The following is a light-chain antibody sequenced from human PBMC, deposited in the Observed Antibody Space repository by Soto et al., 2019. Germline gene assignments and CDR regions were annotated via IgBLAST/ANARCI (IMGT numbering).Light chain of an antibody. CDR1: SSDVGGYNY. CDR2: DVX. J-gene: IGLJ2*01. V-gene: IGLV2-14*01. Sequence: QSVLTQPAPVSGSPGQSITISCTGTSSDVGGYNYVSWYQQHPGKAPKLMIYDVXXRPXGVSNRFSGSQSGNTASLTISGXXXXXXXXXXCSSYTSSSTLVVFGGGTKLTVL. CDR3: SSYTSSSTLVV.